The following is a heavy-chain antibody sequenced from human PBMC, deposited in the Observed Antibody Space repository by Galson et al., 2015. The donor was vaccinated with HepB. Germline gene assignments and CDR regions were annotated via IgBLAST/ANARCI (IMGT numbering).Heavy chain of an antibody. CDR2: TIPIFGTA. CDR3: ARAPDSSGYYYELNAFDI. D-gene: IGHD3-22*01. J-gene: IGHJ3*02. Sequence: SVKVSCKASGGTFSSYAISWVRQAPGQGLEWMGGTIPIFGTANYAQKFQGRVTITADESTSTAYMDLSSLRSEDTAVYYCARAPDSSGYYYELNAFDIWGQGTMVTVSP. CDR1: GGTFSSYA. V-gene: IGHV1-69*13.